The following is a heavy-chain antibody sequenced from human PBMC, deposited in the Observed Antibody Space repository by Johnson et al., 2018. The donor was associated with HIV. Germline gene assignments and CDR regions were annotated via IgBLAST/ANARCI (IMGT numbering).Heavy chain of an antibody. Sequence: EVQLVESGGGLAQPGGSLRLSCAASGITVSSNYMSWVRQAPGKGLEWVSVIFTVGDVYYADSVKGRFTISRDNSKNFLYLQMNSLRPEDTAVYYCARDGRDWVTRGSFDVWGQGTVVTVSS. CDR2: IFTVGDV. J-gene: IGHJ3*01. CDR1: GITVSSNY. CDR3: ARDGRDWVTRGSFDV. V-gene: IGHV3-66*02. D-gene: IGHD3/OR15-3a*01.